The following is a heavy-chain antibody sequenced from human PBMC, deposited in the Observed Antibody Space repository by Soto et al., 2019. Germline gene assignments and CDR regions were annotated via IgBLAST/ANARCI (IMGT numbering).Heavy chain of an antibody. CDR1: GYKFSSYV. Sequence: ASVKVSCKASGYKFSSYVIHWVRQAPGQRLEWMGWINVGNGNTKYSQKFHDRVTIIRDTSADTAYMELSSLRFEDTAVYYCARDDSGFSGSHYIDYFNYSGQGALVTVSS. J-gene: IGHJ4*02. V-gene: IGHV1-3*01. CDR2: INVGNGNT. D-gene: IGHD1-26*01. CDR3: ARDDSGFSGSHYIDYFNY.